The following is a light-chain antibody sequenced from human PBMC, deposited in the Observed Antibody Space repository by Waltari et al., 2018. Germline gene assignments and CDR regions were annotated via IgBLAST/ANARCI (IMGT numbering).Light chain of an antibody. Sequence: QSVLTQPTSASGSPGHRVTISCSGSSSNIGRNYGYWYQQLPGTAPKLLIYRNNQRPSGVPDRFSCSKSGTSASLAISGLRSEDEADYYCAAWDDSLSGWVFGGGTKLTVL. CDR1: SSNIGRNY. J-gene: IGLJ3*02. CDR2: RNN. V-gene: IGLV1-47*01. CDR3: AAWDDSLSGWV.